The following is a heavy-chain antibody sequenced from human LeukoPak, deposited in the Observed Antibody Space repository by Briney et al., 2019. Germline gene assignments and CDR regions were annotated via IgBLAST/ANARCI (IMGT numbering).Heavy chain of an antibody. Sequence: PGGSLRLSCAASGFTVSSNYMSWVRQAPGKGLEWVSVIYSGGSTYYADSVKGRFTISRDNAKNSLYLQMNSLRAEDTAVYYCARRTFTMVRGVIKGYYYYYYYMDVWGKGTTVTVSS. D-gene: IGHD3-10*01. J-gene: IGHJ6*03. CDR2: IYSGGST. CDR1: GFTVSSNY. V-gene: IGHV3-66*01. CDR3: ARRTFTMVRGVIKGYYYYYYYMDV.